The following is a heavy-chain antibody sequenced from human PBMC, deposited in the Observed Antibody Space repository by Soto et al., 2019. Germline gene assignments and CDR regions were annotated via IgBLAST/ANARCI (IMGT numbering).Heavy chain of an antibody. CDR2: INSDGSST. D-gene: IGHD6-19*01. Sequence: PGGSLRLSCAASGFTFSSYWMHWVRQAPGKGLVWVSRINSDGSSTSYADSVKGRFTISRDNAKNTLYLQMNSLRAEDTAVYYCARDLAHSEQWLVLYYYYGMDVWGQGTTVTVSS. J-gene: IGHJ6*02. V-gene: IGHV3-74*01. CDR3: ARDLAHSEQWLVLYYYYGMDV. CDR1: GFTFSSYW.